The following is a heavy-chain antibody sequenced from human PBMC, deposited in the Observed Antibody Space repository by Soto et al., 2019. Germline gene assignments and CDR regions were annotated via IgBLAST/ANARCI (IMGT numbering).Heavy chain of an antibody. CDR3: ARDRWNWFDP. CDR1: GFNFSSYS. V-gene: IGHV3-21*01. CDR2: ISSSSSYI. D-gene: IGHD2-15*01. Sequence: GGSLRLSCAASGFNFSSYSMNWVRQAPGKGLEWVSSISSSSSYIYYADSVKGRFTISRDNAKNSLYLQMNSLRAEDTAVYYCARDRWNWFDPWGQGTLVPVSS. J-gene: IGHJ5*02.